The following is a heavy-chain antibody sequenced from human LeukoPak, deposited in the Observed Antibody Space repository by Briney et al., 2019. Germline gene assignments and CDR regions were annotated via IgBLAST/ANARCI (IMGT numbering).Heavy chain of an antibody. D-gene: IGHD5-12*01. V-gene: IGHV4-61*02. Sequence: SETLSLTCTVSGGSISSGSYYCSWIRQPAGKGLEWIGRIYTSGSTNYNPSLKSRVTISVDTSKNQFSLKLSSVTAADTAVYYCARLNVDIVATTFDYWGQGTPVTVSS. CDR3: ARLNVDIVATTFDY. CDR1: GGSISSGSYY. CDR2: IYTSGST. J-gene: IGHJ4*02.